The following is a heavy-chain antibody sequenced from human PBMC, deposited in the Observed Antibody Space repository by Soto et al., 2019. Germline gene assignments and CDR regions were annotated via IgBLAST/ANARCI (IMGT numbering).Heavy chain of an antibody. CDR2: IWYDGSNR. J-gene: IGHJ6*03. Sequence: PGGSLRLSCAASGFIFSSYGMHWVRQAPGKGLEWVAVIWYDGSNRYYADSVKGRFTISRDNSKNTLYLQMNSLRAEDTAVYYCARSGYDNFYYYYMDVWGKGTTVTVSS. D-gene: IGHD5-12*01. CDR3: ARSGYDNFYYYYMDV. V-gene: IGHV3-33*01. CDR1: GFIFSSYG.